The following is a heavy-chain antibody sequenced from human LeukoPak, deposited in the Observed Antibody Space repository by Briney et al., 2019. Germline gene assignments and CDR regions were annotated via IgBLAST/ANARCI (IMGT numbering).Heavy chain of an antibody. D-gene: IGHD3-22*01. Sequence: SETLSLTCTVSGGSISSSSYYWGWIRQPPGKGLEWIGSIYYSGSTYYNPSLKTRVTISVDTSKNQFSLKLSSVTAADTAVYYCARHCLGGYYYVPTDFDYWGQGTLVTVSS. CDR1: GGSISSSSYY. CDR2: IYYSGST. J-gene: IGHJ4*02. V-gene: IGHV4-39*01. CDR3: ARHCLGGYYYVPTDFDY.